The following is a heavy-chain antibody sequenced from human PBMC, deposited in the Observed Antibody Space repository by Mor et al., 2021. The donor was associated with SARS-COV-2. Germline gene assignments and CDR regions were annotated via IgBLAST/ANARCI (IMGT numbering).Heavy chain of an antibody. CDR2: ISGGSGTI. V-gene: IGHV3-48*02. J-gene: IGHJ4*02. Sequence: VSYISGGSGTIYYADSVKGRFTISRDNAKNSLYLQMNSLRDEDTALYYCARGPSKSYFDYWGQGTLVTV. CDR3: ARGPSKSYFDY.